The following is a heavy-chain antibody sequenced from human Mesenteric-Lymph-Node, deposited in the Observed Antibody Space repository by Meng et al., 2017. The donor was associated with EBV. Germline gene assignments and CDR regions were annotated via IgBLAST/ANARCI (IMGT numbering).Heavy chain of an antibody. CDR2: VYHSGSN. D-gene: IGHD3-22*01. J-gene: IGHJ4*02. CDR1: GDCIRGGKW. Sequence: SVPCMVKLSGTLSLTWGVSGDCIRGGKWWSWVRQSPGKGLEWIGEVYHSGSNNFNPSLKSRVIIGVDKSNNHFSLRLTSVTAADTAVYYCARLVGYDTSDYWGQGTLVTVSS. CDR3: ARLVGYDTSDY. V-gene: IGHV4-4*02.